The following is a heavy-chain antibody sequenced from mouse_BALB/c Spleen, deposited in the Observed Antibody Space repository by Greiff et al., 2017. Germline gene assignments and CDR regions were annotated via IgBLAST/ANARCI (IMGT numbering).Heavy chain of an antibody. J-gene: IGHJ4*01. CDR1: GFTFSSYG. CDR3: ARRGGNYVGAMDY. D-gene: IGHD2-1*01. CDR2: ISSGGSYT. Sequence: VQLQQSGGDLVKPGGSLKLSCAASGFTFSSYGMSWVRQTPDKRLEWVATISSGGSYTYYPDSVKGRFTISRDNAKNTLYLQMSSLKSEDTAMYYCARRGGNYVGAMDYWGQGTSVTVSS. V-gene: IGHV5-6*01.